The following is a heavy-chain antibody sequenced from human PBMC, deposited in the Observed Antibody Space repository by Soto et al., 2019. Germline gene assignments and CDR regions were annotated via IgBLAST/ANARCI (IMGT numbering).Heavy chain of an antibody. CDR3: ARDLGIVVVPAAIGNWFDP. CDR2: IIPIFGTA. Sequence: ASVKVSCKASGGTFSSYAISWVRQAPGQGLEWMGGIIPIFGTANYAQKFQGRVTITADESTSTAYMELSSLRSEDTAVYYCARDLGIVVVPAAIGNWFDPWGQGTLVTVSS. J-gene: IGHJ5*02. CDR1: GGTFSSYA. D-gene: IGHD2-2*01. V-gene: IGHV1-69*13.